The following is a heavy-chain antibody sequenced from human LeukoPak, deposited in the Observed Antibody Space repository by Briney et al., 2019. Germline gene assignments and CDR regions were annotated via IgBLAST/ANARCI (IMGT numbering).Heavy chain of an antibody. Sequence: GRSLRLSCAASGFTFSDYYMSWIRQAPGKGLEWVSYISSSGSTIYYADSVKGRFTISRDNSKNTLYLQMNSLRAEDTAVYYCAKSRSITIFGVVIRTGVDYWGQGTLVTVYS. D-gene: IGHD3-3*01. CDR1: GFTFSDYY. J-gene: IGHJ4*02. V-gene: IGHV3-11*01. CDR2: ISSSGSTI. CDR3: AKSRSITIFGVVIRTGVDY.